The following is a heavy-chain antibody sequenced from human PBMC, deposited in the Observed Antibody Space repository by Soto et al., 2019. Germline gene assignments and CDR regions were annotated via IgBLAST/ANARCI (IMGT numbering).Heavy chain of an antibody. CDR2: IYPGDSDT. Sequence: PGESLKISCKGSGYSFTSYWIGWARQMPGKGLEWMGIIYPGDSDTRYSPSFQGQVTISADKSISTAYLQWSSLKASDTAMYYCARIPSRVERDYYYYGMDVWGQGTTVTVSS. CDR1: GYSFTSYW. V-gene: IGHV5-51*01. D-gene: IGHD6-13*01. J-gene: IGHJ6*02. CDR3: ARIPSRVERDYYYYGMDV.